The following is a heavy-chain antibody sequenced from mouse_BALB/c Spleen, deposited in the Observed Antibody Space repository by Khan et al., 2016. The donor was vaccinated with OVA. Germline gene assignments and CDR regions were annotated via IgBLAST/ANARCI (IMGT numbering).Heavy chain of an antibody. CDR1: GFSLTSYG. CDR3: ARLGRYEAY. J-gene: IGHJ3*01. CDR2: IWSGGST. Sequence: VQLQESGPGLVQPSQSLSITCTVSGFSLTSYGVHWVRQSPGKGLEWLGVIWSGGSTDYNAAFISRLSISKDNSKSQVFFKMNSLQANDAAIYYCARLGRYEAYWGQGTLVTVSA. D-gene: IGHD2-14*01. V-gene: IGHV2-2*02.